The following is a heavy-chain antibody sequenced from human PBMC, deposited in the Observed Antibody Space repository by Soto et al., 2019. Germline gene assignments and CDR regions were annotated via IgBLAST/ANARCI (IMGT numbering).Heavy chain of an antibody. V-gene: IGHV4-34*01. J-gene: IGHJ4*02. Sequence: QVQLQQWGAGLLKPSETLSLTCAVYGGSFSGYYWTWIRQPPGTGLEWIGEINHSGSTNYNPSLKRRVSISVAPAKNQVSLKLTPVTGADTAVYYCVRDKITRLFDYWGQGTLVTASS. CDR3: VRDKITRLFDY. CDR1: GGSFSGYY. CDR2: INHSGST. D-gene: IGHD3-10*01.